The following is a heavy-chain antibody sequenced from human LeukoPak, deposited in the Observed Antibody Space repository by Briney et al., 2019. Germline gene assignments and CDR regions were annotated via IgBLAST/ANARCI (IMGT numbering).Heavy chain of an antibody. Sequence: SETLSLTCTVSNFSINSDFYWAWIRQPPGRGLEWIGTIFHGGSTFYKRSLKSRVTMPVDKSKNQFSLKLTSVTAADTAVYYCARKGYCSGGSCYYHFDYWGQGTLVAVSS. CDR3: ARKGYCSGGSCYYHFDY. CDR1: NFSINSDFY. D-gene: IGHD2-15*01. V-gene: IGHV4-38-2*02. J-gene: IGHJ4*02. CDR2: IFHGGST.